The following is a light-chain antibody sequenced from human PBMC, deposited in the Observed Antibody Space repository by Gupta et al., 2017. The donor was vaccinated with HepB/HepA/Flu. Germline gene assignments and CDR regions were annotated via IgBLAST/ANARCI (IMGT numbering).Light chain of an antibody. Sequence: EIVLTQSPATLSLSPGERATLSCRASQSVSSYLAWYQQKPGQAPRRLIYDASNRAKGSTARFSGSGDGTDVNLTISSREPEDFAVYYCQQRSNGHPIFTFGHGTKVDIK. V-gene: IGKV3-11*01. J-gene: IGKJ3*01. CDR2: DAS. CDR1: QSVSSY. CDR3: QQRSNGHPIFT.